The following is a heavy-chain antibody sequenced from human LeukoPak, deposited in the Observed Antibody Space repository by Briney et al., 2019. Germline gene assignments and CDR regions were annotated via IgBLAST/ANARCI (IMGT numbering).Heavy chain of an antibody. D-gene: IGHD5-12*01. V-gene: IGHV3-48*04. Sequence: GGSLRLSCAASGFTFSSYSMNWVRQARGQGLGWVSYISSSSSTIYYADSVKGRFTISRDNADNSLYLHMNSLRAEDTALYYCARAEGYGAIDYWGQGTLVTVSS. CDR3: ARAEGYGAIDY. J-gene: IGHJ4*02. CDR2: ISSSSSTI. CDR1: GFTFSSYS.